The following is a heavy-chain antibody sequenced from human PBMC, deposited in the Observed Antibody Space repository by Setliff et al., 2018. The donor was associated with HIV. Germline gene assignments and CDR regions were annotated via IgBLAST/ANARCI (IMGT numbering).Heavy chain of an antibody. D-gene: IGHD6-19*01. Sequence: GGSLRLSCAASGFTFSDAWMSWVRQAPGKGLEWVAKIKQDGSEEYYVDSVKGRFTISRDNAKNSVYLQMNSLRVEDTAMYYCTKDHLSGWASDCWGQGTLVTVSS. V-gene: IGHV3-7*01. CDR2: IKQDGSEE. CDR1: GFTFSDAW. CDR3: TKDHLSGWASDC. J-gene: IGHJ4*02.